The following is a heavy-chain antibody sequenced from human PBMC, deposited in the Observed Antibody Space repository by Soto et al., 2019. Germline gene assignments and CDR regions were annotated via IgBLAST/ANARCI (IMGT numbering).Heavy chain of an antibody. CDR3: ARDEMVVATGSRTWHYYYGMDV. V-gene: IGHV1-69*12. D-gene: IGHD2-15*01. CDR2: IIPIFSTA. CDR1: GGTFSTYA. Sequence: QVQLVQSGAEVKKPGSSVKVSCKSSGGTFSTYAISWVRQAPGQGLEWMGGIIPIFSTANYAQTFQGRVTITADESTTTAYMELISLRSEDTAVYYCARDEMVVATGSRTWHYYYGMDVWGQGTTVTVSS. J-gene: IGHJ6*02.